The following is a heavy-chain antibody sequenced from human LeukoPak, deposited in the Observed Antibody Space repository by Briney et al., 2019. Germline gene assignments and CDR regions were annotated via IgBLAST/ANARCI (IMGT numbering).Heavy chain of an antibody. CDR1: GYTFTSYD. CDR3: ARSGGSGSYYILFDY. Sequence: ASVKVSCKASGYTFTSYDINWVRQATGQGLEWMGIINPSGGSTSYAQKFQGRVTMTRDTSTSTVYMELSSLRSEDTAVYYCARSGGSGSYYILFDYWGQGTLVTVSS. J-gene: IGHJ4*02. CDR2: INPSGGST. D-gene: IGHD3-10*01. V-gene: IGHV1-46*01.